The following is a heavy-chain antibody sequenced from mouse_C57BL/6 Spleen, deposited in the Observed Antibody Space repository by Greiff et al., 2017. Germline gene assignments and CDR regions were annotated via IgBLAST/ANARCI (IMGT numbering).Heavy chain of an antibody. J-gene: IGHJ3*01. D-gene: IGHD2-3*01. Sequence: VQLQQPGAELVMPGASVKLSCKASGYTFTSYWLHWVKQRPGQGLEWIGEIDPSDSYTNYNQKFKGKSTLTVDKSSSTAYMQLSSLTSEDSAVYYCARGGDGSFAYWGQGTLVTVSA. CDR3: ARGGDGSFAY. CDR1: GYTFTSYW. CDR2: IDPSDSYT. V-gene: IGHV1-69*01.